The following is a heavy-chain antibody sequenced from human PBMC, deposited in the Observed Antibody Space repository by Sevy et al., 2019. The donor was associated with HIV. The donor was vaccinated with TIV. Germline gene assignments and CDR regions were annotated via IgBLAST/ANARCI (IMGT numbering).Heavy chain of an antibody. V-gene: IGHV1-69*13. D-gene: IGHD3-10*01. CDR1: GGTFSSYA. J-gene: IGHJ6*02. CDR2: IIPIFGTA. CDR3: ARVPTTMVREVRPYYYYGMDV. Sequence: ASVKVSCKASGGTFSSYAISWVRQAPGQGLEWMGGIIPIFGTANYAQKFQGRVTITADESTSTAYMELSSLRSEDTAVYYCARVPTTMVREVRPYYYYGMDVWGQGTTVTVSS.